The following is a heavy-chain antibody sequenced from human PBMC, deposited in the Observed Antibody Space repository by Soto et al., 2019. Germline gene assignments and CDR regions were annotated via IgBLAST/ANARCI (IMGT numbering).Heavy chain of an antibody. J-gene: IGHJ4*02. V-gene: IGHV3-64*01. CDR2: ISSNGGST. D-gene: IGHD3-10*01. CDR3: ARDGVLYYYGSGSYFDY. Sequence: GGSLRLSCAASGFTFSSYAMHWVRQAPGKGLEYVSAISSNGGSTYYANSVKGRFTISRDNSKNTLYLQMGSLRAEDMAVYYCARDGVLYYYGSGSYFDYWGQGTLVTVSS. CDR1: GFTFSSYA.